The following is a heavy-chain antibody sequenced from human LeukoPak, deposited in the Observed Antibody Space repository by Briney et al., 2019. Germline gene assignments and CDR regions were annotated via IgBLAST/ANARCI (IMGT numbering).Heavy chain of an antibody. CDR2: IVVCSGNT. Sequence: GASVQVSCKASGFTFTSSAMQWVGQARGQRLEWIGWIVVCSGNTNYAQKFQERVTITRDMSTSTAYMELSSLRSEDTAVYYFAVGRYDFWSGYHSGMDVWGQGTTVTVSS. CDR1: GFTFTSSA. V-gene: IGHV1-58*02. J-gene: IGHJ6*02. CDR3: AVGRYDFWSGYHSGMDV. D-gene: IGHD3-3*01.